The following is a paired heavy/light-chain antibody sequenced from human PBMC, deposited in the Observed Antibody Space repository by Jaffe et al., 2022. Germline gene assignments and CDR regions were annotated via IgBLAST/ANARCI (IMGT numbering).Heavy chain of an antibody. CDR3: AREGIGDSGEYGLGAFDL. V-gene: IGHV3-30*02. Sequence: QVQLVESGGGVVQPGGSLRLSCAASGFIFNNFGMHWVRQAPGKGLEWVAFIRHDESKIHYLDSVKGRLTISRDNSRNTLYLQMNSLRAEDTAVYYCAREGIGDSGEYGLGAFDLWGQGTMVTVSS. CDR2: IRHDESKI. CDR1: GFIFNNFG. J-gene: IGHJ3*01. D-gene: IGHD4-17*01.
Light chain of an antibody. V-gene: IGLV10-54*01. CDR2: RNN. Sequence: QAGLAQPPSVSKGLRQTATLTCTGNSNNVGNQGAAWLQQHQGHPPKLLSYRNNNRPSGISERLSASRSGNTASLTITELQPEDEADYYCSAWDSSLSAWVFGGGTTLTVL. CDR3: SAWDSSLSAWV. J-gene: IGLJ3*02. CDR1: SNNVGNQG.